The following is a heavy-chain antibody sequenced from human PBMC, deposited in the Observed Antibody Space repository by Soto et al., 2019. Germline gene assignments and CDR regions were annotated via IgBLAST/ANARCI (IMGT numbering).Heavy chain of an antibody. D-gene: IGHD3-16*02. CDR2: ISDDDSRT. CDR3: ARSSAGVFGIIIEGSNWLAP. V-gene: IGHV3-74*01. J-gene: IGHJ5*02. Sequence: EVQLVESGGGLVQPGGSLRLSCAASGFTFNMYWMHWVRQAPGEGLEWVSRISDDDSRTDYADSVKGRFTISRDNAKNTLYLQMNALRVEDTALYYCARSSAGVFGIIIEGSNWLAPWGQGSLVTVSS. CDR1: GFTFNMYW.